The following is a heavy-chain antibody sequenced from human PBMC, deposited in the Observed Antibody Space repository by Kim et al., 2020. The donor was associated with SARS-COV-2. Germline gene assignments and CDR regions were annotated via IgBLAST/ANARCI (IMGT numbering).Heavy chain of an antibody. J-gene: IGHJ3*02. CDR2: ISGCGSTI. D-gene: IGHD2-15*01. V-gene: IGHV3-48*03. Sequence: GGSLRLSCAASGFTFSSYEMNWVRQAPGKGLEWVSFISGCGSTIYYADSVKGRFTISRDNAKNSLYLQMNSLRVEDTAVYYCVRDRTIVVGKDSFDIWG. CDR1: GFTFSSYE. CDR3: VRDRTIVVGKDSFDI.